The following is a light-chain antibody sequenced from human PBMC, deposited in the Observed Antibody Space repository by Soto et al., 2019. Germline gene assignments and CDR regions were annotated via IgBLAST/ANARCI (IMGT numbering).Light chain of an antibody. V-gene: IGKV1-5*03. J-gene: IGKJ4*01. CDR1: QSIRSY. CDR3: QQYNS. CDR2: KES. Sequence: DIQITQSPSSLSASVGDRVTLTCRASQSIRSYLNWYQQKPGKAPKLLIYKESSLESGVPSRFSGRGSGTEFTLTISSLQPDDFATYYCQQYNSFGGGTKVDI.